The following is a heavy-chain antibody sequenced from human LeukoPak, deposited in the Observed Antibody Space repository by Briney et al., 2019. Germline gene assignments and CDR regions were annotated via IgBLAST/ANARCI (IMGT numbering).Heavy chain of an antibody. J-gene: IGHJ4*02. V-gene: IGHV4-39*07. CDR2: IYHSGST. CDR1: GGSISSSSYY. D-gene: IGHD4-23*01. Sequence: SETLSLTCTVSGGSISSSSYYWGWIRQPPGKGLECIGSIYHSGSTYYNPSLKSRVTISVDTSKNQFSLNLSSVTAADTAMYYCARAVGTSRNFFDYWGQGTLVTVSS. CDR3: ARAVGTSRNFFDY.